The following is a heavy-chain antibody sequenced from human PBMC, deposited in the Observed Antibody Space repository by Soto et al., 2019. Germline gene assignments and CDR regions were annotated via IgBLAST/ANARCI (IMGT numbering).Heavy chain of an antibody. CDR2: ISIYNGNT. V-gene: IGHV1-18*04. Sequence: QVQVVQSGAEVKRPGASVKVSCKASGDTFTSNGISWVRQAPGQRLEWLAWISIYNGNTQYAQKVQGRVTMTTDTSTNTAYVELRSLRSDDTAVYYCARAPGSSSRPLVFDYWGQGTLVTVSA. D-gene: IGHD6-6*01. CDR1: GDTFTSNG. J-gene: IGHJ4*02. CDR3: ARAPGSSSRPLVFDY.